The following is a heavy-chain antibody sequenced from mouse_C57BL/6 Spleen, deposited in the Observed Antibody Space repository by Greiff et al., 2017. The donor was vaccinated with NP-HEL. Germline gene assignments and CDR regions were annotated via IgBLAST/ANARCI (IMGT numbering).Heavy chain of an antibody. Sequence: VKLMESGPELVKPGASVKISCKASGYAFSSSWMNWVKQRPGKGLEWIGRIYPGDGDTNYNGKFKGKATLTADKSSSTAYMQLSSLTSEDSAVYFCARSKGASRYYYAMDYWGQGTSVTVSS. CDR1: GYAFSSSW. J-gene: IGHJ4*01. D-gene: IGHD6-1*01. V-gene: IGHV1-82*01. CDR3: ARSKGASRYYYAMDY. CDR2: IYPGDGDT.